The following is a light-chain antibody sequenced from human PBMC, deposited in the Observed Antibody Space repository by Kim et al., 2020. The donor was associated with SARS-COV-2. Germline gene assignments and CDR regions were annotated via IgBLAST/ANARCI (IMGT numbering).Light chain of an antibody. CDR2: DVN. Sequence: QSVPNSCTGTSSDVGGYNFVSWHQQHPGKAPKLIIYDVNKRPSGVPNRFSGSKSGNTASLTVSGLQAEDEADYYCSSYAGTNNFYVFGTGTQLTVL. V-gene: IGLV2-8*01. J-gene: IGLJ1*01. CDR1: SSDVGGYNF. CDR3: SSYAGTNNFYV.